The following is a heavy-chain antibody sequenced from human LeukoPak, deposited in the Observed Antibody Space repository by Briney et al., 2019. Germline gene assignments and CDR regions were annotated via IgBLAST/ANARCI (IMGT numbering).Heavy chain of an antibody. Sequence: ISDDGSMQHYADAVKGRFTISRDNSKNTLNLQMNSLRAEDTAAYYCVKDRTGTYTLDYWGQGTLVTVSS. CDR2: ISDDGSMQ. J-gene: IGHJ4*02. D-gene: IGHD3-10*01. CDR3: VKDRTGTYTLDY. V-gene: IGHV3-30-3*02.